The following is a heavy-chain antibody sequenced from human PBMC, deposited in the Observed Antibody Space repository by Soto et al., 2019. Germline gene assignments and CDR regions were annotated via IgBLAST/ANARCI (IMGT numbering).Heavy chain of an antibody. CDR2: ISYDSSNK. J-gene: IGHJ4*02. D-gene: IGHD2-15*01. Sequence: VRVVESGGGLVQPGGSLSLSCAASGFTFSYGIHWLRQAPGKGLEGVAYISYDSSNKFYGDSVKGRFTISRDNSKNTQFLQMNSLRAEDTAVYYCAKLVIGYCSGNTCDDYWGQGTLVAVSS. V-gene: IGHV3-30*18. CDR3: AKLVIGYCSGNTCDDY. CDR1: GFTFSYG.